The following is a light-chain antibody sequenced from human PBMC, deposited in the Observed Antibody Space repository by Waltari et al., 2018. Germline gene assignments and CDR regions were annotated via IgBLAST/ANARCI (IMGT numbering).Light chain of an antibody. CDR3: FSYRSTFPWV. CDR1: RSDVGAYNF. J-gene: IGLJ3*02. V-gene: IGLV2-14*03. CDR2: DVR. Sequence: QSALTQPASMSGSPGQSITISCTGTRSDVGAYNFVSWFQQHPGKTPKLIIYDVRIGPLGVSNRFSGANSGNTASLTTSGLHAEDEADYYCFSYRSTFPWVFGGGTKVTVL.